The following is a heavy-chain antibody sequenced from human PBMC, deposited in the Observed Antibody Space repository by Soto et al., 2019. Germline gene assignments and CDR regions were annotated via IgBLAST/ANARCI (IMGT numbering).Heavy chain of an antibody. Sequence: QVQLVQSGAEVKKPGASVKISCKASGYTFTRYTMNWVRQAPGQRLEWMGWINPDNGNTKSSQKFQDSVIITRDTSASTAYMDLSSLRSEDTAVYYCARGIATGQLDSWGQGTLVTVSS. CDR2: INPDNGNT. V-gene: IGHV1-3*01. J-gene: IGHJ5*01. CDR3: ARGIATGQLDS. D-gene: IGHD2-15*01. CDR1: GYTFTRYT.